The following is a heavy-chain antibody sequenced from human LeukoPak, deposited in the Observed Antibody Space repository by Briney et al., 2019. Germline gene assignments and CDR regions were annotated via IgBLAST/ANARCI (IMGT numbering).Heavy chain of an antibody. Sequence: HGASVKVSCKASGYTFTSYYIHWVRQAPGQGLEWMGIINPSGGSTNYAQKFQGRVTMTRDTSTSTVYMELSSLRSGDTAVYYCTRASYTSTWGAFDYWGQGTLVTVSS. CDR3: TRASYTSTWGAFDY. V-gene: IGHV1-46*01. CDR2: INPSGGST. D-gene: IGHD6-13*01. CDR1: GYTFTSYY. J-gene: IGHJ4*02.